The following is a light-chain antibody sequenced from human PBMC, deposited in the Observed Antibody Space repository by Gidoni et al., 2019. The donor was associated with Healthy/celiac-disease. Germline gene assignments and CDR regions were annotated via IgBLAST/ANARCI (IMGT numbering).Light chain of an antibody. Sequence: IQLTQSPSSLSASVGDRVTITCRASQGISSHLAWYQQKPGKAPKLLIYAASTLQRGVPSRFGGSGSGTDFTLTISSLQPEDFSTYYCQQLNSYPWYTFGQGTKLEIK. J-gene: IGKJ2*01. CDR2: AAS. CDR1: QGISSH. V-gene: IGKV1-9*01. CDR3: QQLNSYPWYT.